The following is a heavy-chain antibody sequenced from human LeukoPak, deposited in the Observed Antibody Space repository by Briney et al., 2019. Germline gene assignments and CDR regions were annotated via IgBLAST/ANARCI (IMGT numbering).Heavy chain of an antibody. Sequence: GGSLRLSCAASGFTVRSNYMNWVRQAPGKGLEWVSVIHSSGYTYYADSVKGRFTISRDSSKNAVYLQMNGLRAEDTAVYYCARDGGSGFDYWGQGTLVTVSS. J-gene: IGHJ4*02. D-gene: IGHD3-16*01. CDR3: ARDGGSGFDY. V-gene: IGHV3-66*01. CDR2: IHSSGYT. CDR1: GFTVRSNY.